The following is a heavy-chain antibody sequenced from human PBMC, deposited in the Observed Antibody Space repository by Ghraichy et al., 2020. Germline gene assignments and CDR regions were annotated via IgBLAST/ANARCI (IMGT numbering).Heavy chain of an antibody. CDR1: GIDFTSSA. J-gene: IGHJ4*02. D-gene: IGHD4-17*01. Sequence: GGSLRLSCAASGIDFTSSAMDWVRQVPGKWLEWVAFISNLDGNTKNSVESVKGRFTISRDNSKNTVFLQMDSLRVEDTAVYYCARGADYAFDLWGQGTLVTVSS. CDR2: ISNLDGNTK. V-gene: IGHV3-30*02. CDR3: ARGADYAFDL.